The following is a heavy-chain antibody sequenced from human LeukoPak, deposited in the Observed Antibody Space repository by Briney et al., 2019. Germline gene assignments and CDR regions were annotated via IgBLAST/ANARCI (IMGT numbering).Heavy chain of an antibody. J-gene: IGHJ4*02. D-gene: IGHD3-16*01. Sequence: SETLSLTCSISDDSINNDRYFWAWIRQPPGKGLEWIASINYSGRTYYNPSLNSRLIISVDTAKRQFSLKLTSVTAADTALYSCARDIDEGGALFDFWGQGTLVT. CDR1: DDSINNDRYF. CDR2: INYSGRT. V-gene: IGHV4-39*07. CDR3: ARDIDEGGALFDF.